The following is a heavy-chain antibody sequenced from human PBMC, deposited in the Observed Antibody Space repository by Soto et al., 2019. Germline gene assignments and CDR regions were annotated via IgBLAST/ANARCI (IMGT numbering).Heavy chain of an antibody. CDR1: GGSFSGYY. CDR2: INHSGST. CDR3: ARGGDYDILTGPRTRYGMDV. D-gene: IGHD3-9*01. Sequence: QVQLQQWGAGLLKPSETLSLTCAVYGGSFSGYYWSWIRQPPGKGLEWSGEINHSGSTNYNPSLKSRVSISVDTSKNQFSLKLSSVTAADTAVYYCARGGDYDILTGPRTRYGMDVWGQGTTVTVSS. J-gene: IGHJ6*02. V-gene: IGHV4-34*01.